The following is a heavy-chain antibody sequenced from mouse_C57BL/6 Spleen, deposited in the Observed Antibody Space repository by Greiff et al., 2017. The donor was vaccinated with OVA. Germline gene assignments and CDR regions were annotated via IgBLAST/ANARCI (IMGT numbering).Heavy chain of an antibody. CDR2: INPSSGYT. Sequence: QVHVKQSGAELAKPGASVKLSCKASGYTFTSYWMHWVKQRPGQGLEWIGYINPSSGYTKYNQKFKDKATLTADKSSSTAYMQLSSLTYEDSAVYYCARSPITTVVAWDYWGQGTTPTVSS. CDR3: ARSPITTVVAWDY. CDR1: GYTFTSYW. D-gene: IGHD1-1*01. J-gene: IGHJ2*01. V-gene: IGHV1-7*01.